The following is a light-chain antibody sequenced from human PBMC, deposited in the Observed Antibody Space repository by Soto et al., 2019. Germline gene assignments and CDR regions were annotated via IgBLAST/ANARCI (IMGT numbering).Light chain of an antibody. V-gene: IGKV3-11*01. J-gene: IGKJ5*01. CDR3: QQRINWPIT. CDR1: QSISSY. Sequence: EIVLTQSPATLSLSPGERATLSCRASQSISSYSAWYQQKPGQAPRLLIYDTSNRATGIPARFSGSGSGTDFTLTISSLEPEDFAVYYCQQRINWPITFGQGTRLEIK. CDR2: DTS.